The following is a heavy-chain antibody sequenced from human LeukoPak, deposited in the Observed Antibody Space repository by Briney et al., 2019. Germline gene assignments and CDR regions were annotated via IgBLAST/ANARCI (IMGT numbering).Heavy chain of an antibody. CDR3: ATGGPWDLLKY. D-gene: IGHD3-9*01. CDR1: GDTLTELS. CDR2: FDPEHGEM. J-gene: IGHJ4*02. Sequence: GASVKVSCKVSGDTLTELSTHWVRQAPGKGLEWMGGFDPEHGEMIYAQKLQGRVTMTEDRSTDTAYMELSSLRSEDTAVYYCATGGPWDLLKYWGQGTLVTSPQ. V-gene: IGHV1-24*01.